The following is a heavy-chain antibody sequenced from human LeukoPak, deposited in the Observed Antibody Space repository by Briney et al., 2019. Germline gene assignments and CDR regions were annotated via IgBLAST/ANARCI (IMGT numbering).Heavy chain of an antibody. D-gene: IGHD4-17*01. V-gene: IGHV1-2*02. Sequence: ASMKVSCKASGYTFTSYYMHWVRQAPGQGLEWMGWINPNSGGTNYAQKFQGRVTMTRDTSISTAYMELSRLRSDDTAVYYCARPDYVDAFDIWGQGTMVTVSS. CDR1: GYTFTSYY. J-gene: IGHJ3*02. CDR2: INPNSGGT. CDR3: ARPDYVDAFDI.